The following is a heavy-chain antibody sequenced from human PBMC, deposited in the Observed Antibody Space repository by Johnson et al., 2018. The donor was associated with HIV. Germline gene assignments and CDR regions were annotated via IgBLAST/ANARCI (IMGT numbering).Heavy chain of an antibody. CDR2: IKQDGSET. CDR3: ASSQGSGEGAFDI. Sequence: VQLVESGGGLVQPGGSLRLSCAASGFTFSSYWMSWVRQAPGKGLEWVANIKQDGSETYYVDSVTGRFTISRDNAKNSLYLQMNSLRVEDTAVYYCASSQGSGEGAFDIWGQGTMVTVSS. D-gene: IGHD2-21*01. J-gene: IGHJ3*02. CDR1: GFTFSSYW. V-gene: IGHV3-7*05.